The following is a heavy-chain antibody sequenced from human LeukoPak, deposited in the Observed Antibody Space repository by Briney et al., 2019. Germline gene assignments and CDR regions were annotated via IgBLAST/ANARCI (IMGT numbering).Heavy chain of an antibody. D-gene: IGHD1-7*01. J-gene: IGHJ5*02. CDR3: ARDGGLELPLGWFDP. CDR2: INRSGST. V-gene: IGHV4-34*01. Sequence: SETLSLTCAVYGGSFSGYYWSWIRQPPGKGLEWIGEINRSGSTNYNPSLKSRVTISVGTSKNQFSLKLSSMTAADTAVYYCARDGGLELPLGWFDPWGQGTLVIVSS. CDR1: GGSFSGYY.